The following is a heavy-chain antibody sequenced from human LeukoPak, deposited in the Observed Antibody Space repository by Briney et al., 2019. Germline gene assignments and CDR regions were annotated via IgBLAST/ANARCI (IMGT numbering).Heavy chain of an antibody. J-gene: IGHJ4*02. Sequence: GGSLRLSCAASGFTFSSYWMHWVRQAPGKGQVWVSRINSDGSSTSYADSVKGRFTISRDNAKNTLYLQMNSLRAEDTAVYYCARDMDGSGLFDYWGQGTLVTVSS. CDR1: GFTFSSYW. CDR3: ARDMDGSGLFDY. CDR2: INSDGSST. V-gene: IGHV3-74*01. D-gene: IGHD3-10*01.